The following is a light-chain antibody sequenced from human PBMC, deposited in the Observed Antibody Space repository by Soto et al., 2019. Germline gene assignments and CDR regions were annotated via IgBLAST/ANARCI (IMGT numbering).Light chain of an antibody. Sequence: EIVLTQSPGTLSLSPGERATLSCRASQSVSSSYLAWYQQKPGQAPRLLIYGASSRATGIPDRFSGSGSGTDFTLTIDSLQPDDFATYYCQQYNSYSPYTFGQGTKVEIK. CDR1: QSVSSSY. CDR3: QQYNSYSPYT. V-gene: IGKV3-20*01. J-gene: IGKJ2*01. CDR2: GAS.